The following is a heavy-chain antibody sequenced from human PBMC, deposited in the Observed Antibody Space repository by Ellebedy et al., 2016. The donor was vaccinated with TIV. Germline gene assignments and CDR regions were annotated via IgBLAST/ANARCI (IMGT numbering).Heavy chain of an antibody. Sequence: MPSETLSLTCSVYGGSFSAYYWSWIRQSPEKGLEWIGEFNQGGVTSYNPSLKSRVTVSVDTSKKQVSLKLSSATAADTAVYYCALGSLDYYDSNGPYWGPGTLVTVSS. CDR1: GGSFSAYY. D-gene: IGHD3-22*01. CDR3: ALGSLDYYDSNGPY. CDR2: FNQGGVT. V-gene: IGHV4-34*01. J-gene: IGHJ4*02.